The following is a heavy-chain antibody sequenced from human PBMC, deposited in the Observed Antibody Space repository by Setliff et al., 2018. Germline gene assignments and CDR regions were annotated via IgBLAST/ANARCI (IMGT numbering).Heavy chain of an antibody. CDR3: ARLATDILTGYSGAGDY. CDR1: GYSFTSYW. Sequence: GESLKISCKGSGYSFTSYWIGWVRQMPGKGLEWVGIIYPGDSDTRYSPSFQGQVTISADKSISTAYLQWSSLKASDTAMYYCARLATDILTGYSGAGDYWGQGTLVTVSS. J-gene: IGHJ4*02. D-gene: IGHD3-9*01. CDR2: IYPGDSDT. V-gene: IGHV5-51*01.